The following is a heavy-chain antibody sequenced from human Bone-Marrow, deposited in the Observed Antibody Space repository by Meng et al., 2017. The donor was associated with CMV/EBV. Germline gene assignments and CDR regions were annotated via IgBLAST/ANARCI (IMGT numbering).Heavy chain of an antibody. CDR2: ISYDGSNK. V-gene: IGHV3-30*04. Sequence: GESLKISCAASGFTFSSYAMHWVRQAPGKGLEWVAVISYDGSNKYYADSVKGRFTISRDNSKNTLYLQMNSLRAEDTAVYYCARGAIHYYGSGSPQEYWGQGTLVTVSS. CDR3: ARGAIHYYGSGSPQEY. CDR1: GFTFSSYA. D-gene: IGHD3-10*01. J-gene: IGHJ4*02.